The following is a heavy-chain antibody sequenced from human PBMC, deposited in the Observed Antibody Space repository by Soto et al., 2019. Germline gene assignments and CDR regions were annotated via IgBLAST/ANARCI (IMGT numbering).Heavy chain of an antibody. CDR3: SKSGPGTDDVFDI. V-gene: IGHV3-73*01. Sequence: HPGGSLRLSCAASGFKFSDSDLHWVRQASGKGLEWVGRIRSKANNYATSVKDRFTISRDDSKNTVYLQLNSLKTEDTAVYYCSKSGPGTDDVFDIWGQGTMVTVSS. CDR2: IRSKANNYAT. J-gene: IGHJ3*02. CDR1: GFKFSDSD. D-gene: IGHD1-1*01.